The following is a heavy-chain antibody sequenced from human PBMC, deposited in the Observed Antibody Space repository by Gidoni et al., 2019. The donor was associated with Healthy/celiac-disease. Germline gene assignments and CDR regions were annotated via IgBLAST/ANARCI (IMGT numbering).Heavy chain of an antibody. CDR3: ARDTYSSGWYAGPDAFDI. D-gene: IGHD6-19*01. V-gene: IGHV4-59*01. CDR2: IYYSGST. Sequence: QVQLQESGPGLVKPSETLSLTCTVSGGSISSYYWSWIRQPPGKGLEWIGYIYYSGSTNYNPSLKSRVTISVDTSKNQFSLKLSSVTAADTAVYYCARDTYSSGWYAGPDAFDIWGQGTMVTVSS. J-gene: IGHJ3*02. CDR1: GGSISSYY.